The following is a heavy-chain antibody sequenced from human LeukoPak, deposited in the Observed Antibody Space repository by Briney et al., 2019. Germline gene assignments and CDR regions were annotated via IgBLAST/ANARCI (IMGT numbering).Heavy chain of an antibody. V-gene: IGHV3-48*01. CDR1: GFTFSSYS. CDR3: ARGSTARRSGFDY. D-gene: IGHD5/OR15-5a*01. Sequence: PGGSLRLSCAASGFTFSSYSMNWVRQAPGKGLEWVSYISSSSTIYYADSVKGRFTISRDNAKNSLYLQMNSLRAEGTAVYYCARGSTARRSGFDYWGQGTLVTVSS. J-gene: IGHJ4*02. CDR2: ISSSSTI.